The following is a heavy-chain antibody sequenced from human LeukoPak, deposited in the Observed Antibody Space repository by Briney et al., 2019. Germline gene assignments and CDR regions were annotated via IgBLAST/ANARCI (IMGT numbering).Heavy chain of an antibody. J-gene: IGHJ4*02. CDR2: ITSTSSTI. CDR3: ARDLREVVRDV. Sequence: GGSLRLSCAASGFTFSSYSMNWVRQAPGKGLEWVSYITSTSSTIFYADSVKGRFTISRDNAKNSLSLQMNSLRAEDTAVYYCARDLREVVRDVWGQGTLVTVSS. CDR1: GFTFSSYS. V-gene: IGHV3-48*01. D-gene: IGHD2-15*01.